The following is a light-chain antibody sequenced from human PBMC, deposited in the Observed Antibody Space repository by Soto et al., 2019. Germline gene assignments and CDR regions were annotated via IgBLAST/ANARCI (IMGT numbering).Light chain of an antibody. CDR1: QSVANW. J-gene: IGKJ4*01. V-gene: IGKV1-5*03. CDR2: EAS. Sequence: DIQMTQSPSTLSASLGDRVTITCLASQSVANWLAWYQQKPGRAPELLIYEASSLETGVPSRFSGSGSETEFSLTITSLQPEDFGFYYCQQYTNYPLTFGGGTKVDIK. CDR3: QQYTNYPLT.